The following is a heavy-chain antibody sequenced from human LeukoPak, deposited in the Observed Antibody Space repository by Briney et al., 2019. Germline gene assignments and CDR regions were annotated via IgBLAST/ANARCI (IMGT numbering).Heavy chain of an antibody. V-gene: IGHV3-23*01. CDR2: ISGNAGST. CDR1: GFTFSSYA. J-gene: IGHJ4*02. CDR3: AKDPYDSSVNDY. Sequence: GGSLRLSCAASGFTFSSYAMSWVRQAPGEGLAWVSVISGNAGSTYYADSVKGRFTISRDNSKNTLYLQMNSLRAEDTAVYYCAKDPYDSSVNDYWGQGTLVTVSS. D-gene: IGHD3-22*01.